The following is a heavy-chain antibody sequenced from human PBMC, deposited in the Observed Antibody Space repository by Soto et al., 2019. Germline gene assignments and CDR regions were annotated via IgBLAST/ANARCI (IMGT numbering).Heavy chain of an antibody. D-gene: IGHD2-15*01. CDR1: VESISIYY. CDR3: ARDAGGPADY. V-gene: IGHV4-59*01. J-gene: IGHJ4*02. CDR2: MYYSGST. Sequence: SETLSLTCTVSVESISIYYWSWIRQPPGKGLEWIGYMYYSGSTNYNPSLKSRVTISVDTSKNQSSLKLSSVTAADTAVYYCARDAGGPADYWGQGTPVTVAS.